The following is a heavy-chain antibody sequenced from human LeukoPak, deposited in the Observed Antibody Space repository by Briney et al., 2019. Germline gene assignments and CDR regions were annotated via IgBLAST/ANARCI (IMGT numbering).Heavy chain of an antibody. CDR1: GGSISSYY. CDR2: IYCSGST. V-gene: IGHV4-59*01. Sequence: PSETLSLTCTVSGGSISSYYWSWIRQPPGKGLEWIGYIYCSGSTNYNPSLKSRVTISVGTSKNQFSLKLSSVTAADTAVYYCARDRTTSHFDYWGQGTLVTVSS. CDR3: ARDRTTSHFDY. J-gene: IGHJ4*02. D-gene: IGHD4-17*01.